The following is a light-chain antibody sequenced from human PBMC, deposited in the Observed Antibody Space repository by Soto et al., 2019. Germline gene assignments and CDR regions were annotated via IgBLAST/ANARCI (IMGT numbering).Light chain of an antibody. CDR3: SSYTSSSTLV. V-gene: IGLV2-14*01. CDR2: EVS. J-gene: IGLJ1*01. Sequence: QSALTQPASVSGSPGQSITISCTGTSSDVGAYNYVSWYQQHPGKAPTLMIYEVSHRPSGVSNRFSGSKSGNTASLTISGLQAEDEADYYCSSYTSSSTLVFGTGTKVTVL. CDR1: SSDVGAYNY.